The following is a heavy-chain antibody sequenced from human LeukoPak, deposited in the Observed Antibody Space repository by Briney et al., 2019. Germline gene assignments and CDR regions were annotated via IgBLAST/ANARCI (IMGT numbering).Heavy chain of an antibody. V-gene: IGHV4-59*01. CDR3: TRLWSEGNWENWFDP. D-gene: IGHD3-3*01. J-gene: IGHJ5*02. CDR1: GGSISSYY. Sequence: SETLSLTCTVSGGSISSYYWSWIRQPPGKGLEWIGYIYYSGNTNYNPSLKSRVTISVDTSKNQFSLKLSSVTAADTAVYYCTRLWSEGNWENWFDPWGQGTLVTVSS. CDR2: IYYSGNT.